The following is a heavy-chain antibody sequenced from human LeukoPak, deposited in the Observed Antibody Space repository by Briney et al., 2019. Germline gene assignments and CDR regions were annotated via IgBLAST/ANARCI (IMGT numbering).Heavy chain of an antibody. Sequence: GASVKVSCRVSGYTLTELSMHWVRQAPGKGLEWVGGFDPEDGETIYAQKFQGRVTMTEDTSTDTAYMELSSLRSEDTAVYYCATSAYTVTTFELGFDIWGQGTMVTVSS. CDR3: ATSAYTVTTFELGFDI. V-gene: IGHV1-24*01. CDR2: FDPEDGET. J-gene: IGHJ3*02. D-gene: IGHD4-17*01. CDR1: GYTLTELS.